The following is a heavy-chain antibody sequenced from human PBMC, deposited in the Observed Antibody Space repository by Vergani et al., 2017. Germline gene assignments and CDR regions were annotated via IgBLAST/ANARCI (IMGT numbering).Heavy chain of an antibody. V-gene: IGHV3-7*01. CDR3: ARDSRLGMVVAATVFDY. Sequence: EVQLVESGGGLVQPGGSLRLSCAASGFTFSTYWMSWVRQAPGKGLEWVANIKQGGSEKSYVDSVKGRFTISRDNAKNSLYLQMNSLRAEDTAVYYCARDSRLGMVVAATVFDYWGQGTLVTVSS. CDR2: IKQGGSEK. D-gene: IGHD2-15*01. CDR1: GFTFSTYW. J-gene: IGHJ4*02.